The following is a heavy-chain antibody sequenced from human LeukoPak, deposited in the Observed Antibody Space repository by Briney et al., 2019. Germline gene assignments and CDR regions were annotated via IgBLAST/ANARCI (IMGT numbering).Heavy chain of an antibody. CDR3: AILQVTIVGAPQNFDY. CDR2: IYPGDSDT. D-gene: IGHD1-26*01. J-gene: IGHJ4*02. CDR1: GYRFTNYW. Sequence: GESLKISCKGSGYRFTNYWIGWVRKMPGKGLEWMGIIYPGDSDTRYSPSFQGQVTISADKSISTAYLQWSSLKASDTAMYYCAILQVTIVGAPQNFDYWGQGTLVTVSS. V-gene: IGHV5-51*01.